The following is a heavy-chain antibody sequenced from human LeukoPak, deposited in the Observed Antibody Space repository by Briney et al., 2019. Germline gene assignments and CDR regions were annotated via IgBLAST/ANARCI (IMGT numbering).Heavy chain of an antibody. CDR1: GYTFTNYA. V-gene: IGHV1-69*13. CDR3: ARDLYSGSLPRGAFDI. Sequence: ASVKVSCKASGYTFTNYAISWVRQAPGQGLEWMGGIIPIFGTANYAQKFQGRVTITADESTSTAYMELSSLRSEDTAVYYCARDLYSGSLPRGAFDIWGQGTMVTVSS. J-gene: IGHJ3*02. CDR2: IIPIFGTA. D-gene: IGHD1-26*01.